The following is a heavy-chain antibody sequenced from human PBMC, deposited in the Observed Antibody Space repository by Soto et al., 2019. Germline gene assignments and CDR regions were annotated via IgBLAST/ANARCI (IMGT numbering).Heavy chain of an antibody. CDR3: ARRRDIVVVGDYYYYMDV. CDR1: GGTFSSYA. V-gene: IGHV1-69*13. J-gene: IGHJ6*03. D-gene: IGHD2-15*01. Sequence: SVKVSCKASGGTFSSYAISWVRQAPGQGLEWMGGIIPIFGTANYAQKFQGRVTITADESTSTAYMELSSLRSEDTAVYYCARRRDIVVVGDYYYYMDVWGKGTTVTAP. CDR2: IIPIFGTA.